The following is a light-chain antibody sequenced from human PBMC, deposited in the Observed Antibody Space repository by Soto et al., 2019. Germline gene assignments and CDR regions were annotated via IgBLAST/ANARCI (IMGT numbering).Light chain of an antibody. V-gene: IGKV3D-20*02. CDR2: GAS. Sequence: EIVMTQSPATLSLSPGERATLSCRASQSVSSNYLAWYQQRPGQAPRLLIYGASSRATGIPDRFSGSGSGTDFTLTISRLEPEDFATYYCQQSYSGPPITFGQGTRLEIK. CDR1: QSVSSNY. J-gene: IGKJ5*01. CDR3: QQSYSGPPIT.